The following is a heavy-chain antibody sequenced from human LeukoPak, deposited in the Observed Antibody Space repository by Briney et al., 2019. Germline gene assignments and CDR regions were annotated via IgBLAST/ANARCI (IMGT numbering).Heavy chain of an antibody. J-gene: IGHJ4*02. D-gene: IGHD3-10*01. V-gene: IGHV3-30*04. Sequence: PGRSLRLSCAASGFTFSSYAMHWVRQAPGKGLEWVAVISYDGSNKYYADSVKGRFTISRDNSKNTLYLQMNSLRAEDTAVYYCARDLTVRDTYFDYWGQGTLVTVSS. CDR1: GFTFSSYA. CDR2: ISYDGSNK. CDR3: ARDLTVRDTYFDY.